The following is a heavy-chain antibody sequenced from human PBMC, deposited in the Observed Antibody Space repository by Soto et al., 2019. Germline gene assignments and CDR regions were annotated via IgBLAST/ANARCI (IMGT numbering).Heavy chain of an antibody. J-gene: IGHJ5*02. V-gene: IGHV2-26*01. CDR3: ARRHLAVAVSPWFDP. D-gene: IGHD6-19*01. Sequence: QVTLKESGPVLVKPTETLTFRCTVSGLSITDSEMGVSWNRQPPGQPLEWLAHIDSSGEKAYRTFLKSRLAISKDTCKSQIVLTMTNMDPADTATYYCARRHLAVAVSPWFDPWGQGIPVTVSS. CDR2: IDSSGEK. CDR1: GLSITDSEMG.